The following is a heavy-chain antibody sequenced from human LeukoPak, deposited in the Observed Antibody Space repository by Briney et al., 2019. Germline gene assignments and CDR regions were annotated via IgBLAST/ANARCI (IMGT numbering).Heavy chain of an antibody. J-gene: IGHJ4*02. CDR2: ITESSSTI. V-gene: IGHV3-48*02. CDR3: ARDSGIDS. D-gene: IGHD6-25*01. CDR1: GFTVSSNY. Sequence: GGSLRLSCAASGFTVSSNYMTWVRQAPGKGLEWVSYITESSSTIYYADSVKGRLTVSRDNAKNSLYLQMNSLRDDDTAVYYCARDSGIDSWGQGTLVTVSS.